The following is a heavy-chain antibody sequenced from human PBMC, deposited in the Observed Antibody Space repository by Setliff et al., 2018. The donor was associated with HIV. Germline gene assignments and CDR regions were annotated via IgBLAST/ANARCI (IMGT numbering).Heavy chain of an antibody. CDR3: AREFISYAFDI. J-gene: IGHJ3*02. Sequence: ASVKVSCKASGYTFTSYAMHWVRQAPGQRLEWMGWINAGNGNTKYSQKFQGRVTMTRDTSASTAYMELSSLRSEDTAVYYCAREFISYAFDIWGQGTMVTVSS. CDR2: INAGNGNT. V-gene: IGHV1-3*01. CDR1: GYTFTSYA.